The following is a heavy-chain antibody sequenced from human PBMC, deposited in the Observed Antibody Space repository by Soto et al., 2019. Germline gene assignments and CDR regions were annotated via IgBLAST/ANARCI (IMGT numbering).Heavy chain of an antibody. J-gene: IGHJ4*02. CDR1: GYAFTSHT. D-gene: IGHD3-3*01. CDR2: IVISNGSP. Sequence: QVQLVQSGAEVKEPGASVRVSCKASGYAFTSHTIHWARQAPGQGLEWMGWIVISNGSPRYAPQFQGRVTFGRDTSATTAYMELSSLTSEDTAVYYSAREPEDGVPGDYWGQGTPVVVSS. V-gene: IGHV1-3*04. CDR3: AREPEDGVPGDY.